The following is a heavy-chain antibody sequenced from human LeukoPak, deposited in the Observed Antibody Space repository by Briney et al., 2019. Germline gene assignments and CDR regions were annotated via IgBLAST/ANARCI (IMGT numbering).Heavy chain of an antibody. CDR1: GYSFTSYW. D-gene: IGHD5-12*01. Sequence: GEPLKISCKGSGYSFTSYWIGWVRQMPGKGLEWMGIIHPGDSDTRYSPSFQGQVTISADKSISTAYLQWSSLKASDTAMYYCARQRNSGYDGNWFDPWGQGTLVTVSS. J-gene: IGHJ5*02. V-gene: IGHV5-51*01. CDR3: ARQRNSGYDGNWFDP. CDR2: IHPGDSDT.